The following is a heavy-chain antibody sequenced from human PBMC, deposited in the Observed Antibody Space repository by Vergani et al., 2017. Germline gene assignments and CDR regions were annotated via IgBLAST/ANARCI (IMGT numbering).Heavy chain of an antibody. J-gene: IGHJ4*02. CDR1: GFTFSSYG. Sequence: QVQLVESGGGVVQPGRSLRLSCAASGFTFSSYGMHWVRQAPGKGLEWVAVISYDGSNKYYGDSVRGRFTISRDNSKNTLYLQMNSLRAEDTAVYYCAKETQDDTVEAPAAIQGTFDNWGQGTLVTVSS. CDR2: ISYDGSNK. V-gene: IGHV3-30*18. D-gene: IGHD2-2*02. CDR3: AKETQDDTVEAPAAIQGTFDN.